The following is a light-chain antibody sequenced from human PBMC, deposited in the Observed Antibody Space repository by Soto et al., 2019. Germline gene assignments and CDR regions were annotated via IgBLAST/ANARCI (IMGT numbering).Light chain of an antibody. CDR3: RSYTSSSTYV. J-gene: IGLJ1*01. Sequence: QSALTQPASVSGSPGQSITISCTGTSSDDGGYNYVSWYQQHPGKVPKLMISDVSNRLSGVSNRFSGSKSGNTAFLTISVRQSEDEAGYYYRSYTSSSTYVFGIGTKLTVL. CDR2: DVS. V-gene: IGLV2-14*03. CDR1: SSDDGGYNY.